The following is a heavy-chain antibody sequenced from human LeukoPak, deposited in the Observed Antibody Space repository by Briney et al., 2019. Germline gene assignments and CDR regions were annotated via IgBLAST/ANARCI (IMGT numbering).Heavy chain of an antibody. CDR3: VRDGGRQHLVPLSY. D-gene: IGHD6-13*01. CDR2: TSGSGGST. V-gene: IGHV3-23*01. Sequence: PGGSLRLSCAASGFTFSSYAMSWVRQAPGKGLEWVSGTSGSGGSTYYAGSVKGRFTISRDNAKNSLYLQMNSLRAEDTAVYYCVRDGGRQHLVPLSYWGQGTLVTVSS. CDR1: GFTFSSYA. J-gene: IGHJ4*02.